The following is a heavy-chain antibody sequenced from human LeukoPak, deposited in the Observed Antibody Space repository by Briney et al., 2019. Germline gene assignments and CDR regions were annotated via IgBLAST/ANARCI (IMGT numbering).Heavy chain of an antibody. CDR2: INPNSGDT. Sequence: ASVKVSCKASGYTFTGYYMNWGRQAPGQGHELMGFINPNSGDTNYAQKFQGRVTMARDTSISTAYMELSSLRSEDTAVYYCARDDQLLGFDYWGQGTLVTVSS. CDR1: GYTFTGYY. D-gene: IGHD2-2*01. J-gene: IGHJ4*02. V-gene: IGHV1-2*02. CDR3: ARDDQLLGFDY.